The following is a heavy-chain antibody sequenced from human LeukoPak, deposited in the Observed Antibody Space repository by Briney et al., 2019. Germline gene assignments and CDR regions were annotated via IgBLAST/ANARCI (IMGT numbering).Heavy chain of an antibody. D-gene: IGHD3-10*01. CDR2: MNPNSGNT. CDR3: ARGDTMVRGPGVYNWFDP. V-gene: IGHV1-8*03. CDR1: GYTFTSYD. J-gene: IGHJ5*02. Sequence: GASVKVSCKASGYTFTSYDINWVRQATGQGLEWMGWMNPNSGNTGYAQKFQGRVTITRNTSISTAYMELSSLRSEDTAVYYCARGDTMVRGPGVYNWFDPWGQGTLVTVSS.